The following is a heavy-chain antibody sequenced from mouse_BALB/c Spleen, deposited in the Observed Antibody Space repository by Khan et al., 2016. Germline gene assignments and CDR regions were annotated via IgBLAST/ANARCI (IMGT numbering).Heavy chain of an antibody. V-gene: IGHV1-87*01. Sequence: QVQLQQSGAELARPGASVKLSCKASGYTFTSYWMQWVKQRPGQGLEWIGAIYPGDGDTRYTQKFKGKATLTADKSSSTAYMQLSSLASEDSAVXYCARGDDGNYDYAMDYWGQGTSVTVSS. CDR1: GYTFTSYW. J-gene: IGHJ4*01. CDR3: ARGDDGNYDYAMDY. CDR2: IYPGDGDT. D-gene: IGHD2-1*01.